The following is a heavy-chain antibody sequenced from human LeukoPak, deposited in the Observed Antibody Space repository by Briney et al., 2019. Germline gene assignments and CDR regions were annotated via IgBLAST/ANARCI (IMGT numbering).Heavy chain of an antibody. CDR3: AKELWFGELSPFDY. D-gene: IGHD3-10*01. J-gene: IGHJ4*02. CDR2: ISGSGGST. Sequence: GGSLRLSCAASGFTFSSYAMSWVRQAPGKGLEWVSTISGSGGSTYYADSVKSRFTISRVNSKNTLYLQMNGLRAEETAVYYCAKELWFGELSPFDYWGQGILVTVSS. CDR1: GFTFSSYA. V-gene: IGHV3-23*01.